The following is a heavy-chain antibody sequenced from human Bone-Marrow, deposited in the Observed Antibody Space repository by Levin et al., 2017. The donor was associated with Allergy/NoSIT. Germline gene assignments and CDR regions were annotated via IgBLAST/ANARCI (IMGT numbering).Heavy chain of an antibody. D-gene: IGHD5-12*01. CDR2: TYTSGST. J-gene: IGHJ4*02. V-gene: IGHV4-61*02. CDR3: ARGRYSGYDALFFFDY. CDR1: GGSISSGSYY. Sequence: SQTLSLTCTVSGGSISSGSYYWSWIRQPAGKGLEWIGRTYTSGSTHYNPSLKSRVTISVDTSKNQFSLKLSSVTVADTAVYFCARGRYSGYDALFFFDYWGQGALVTVSS.